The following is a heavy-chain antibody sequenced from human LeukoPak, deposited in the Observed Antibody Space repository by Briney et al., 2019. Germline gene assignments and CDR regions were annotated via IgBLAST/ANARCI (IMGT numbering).Heavy chain of an antibody. Sequence: SETLSLTCTVSGGSLSNYYLTWIRQPPGKGLEWIGRINTNETTNYNPSLKSRVTMSVDTSKTQFSLRLSSVTAADTALYYCAREKTGSYYYYYYYLDVWGKGTTVTVSS. V-gene: IGHV4-4*07. CDR1: GGSLSNYY. CDR2: INTNETT. D-gene: IGHD3-10*01. CDR3: AREKTGSYYYYYYYLDV. J-gene: IGHJ6*03.